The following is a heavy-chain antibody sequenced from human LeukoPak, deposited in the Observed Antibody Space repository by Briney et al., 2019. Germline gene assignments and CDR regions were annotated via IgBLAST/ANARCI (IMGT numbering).Heavy chain of an antibody. CDR3: ARRLSSTSFDY. Sequence: SETLSLTCTVSGGSISSGDYYWSWIRQPPGKGLEWIGSIYYSGSTYYNPSLKSRVTISVDTSKNQFSLKLSSVTAADTAVYYCARRLSSTSFDYWGQGTLVTVSS. J-gene: IGHJ4*02. CDR1: GGSISSGDYY. CDR2: IYYSGST. D-gene: IGHD2-2*01. V-gene: IGHV4-39*01.